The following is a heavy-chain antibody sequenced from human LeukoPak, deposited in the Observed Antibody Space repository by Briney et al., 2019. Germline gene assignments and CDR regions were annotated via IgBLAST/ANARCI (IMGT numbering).Heavy chain of an antibody. D-gene: IGHD5-18*01. V-gene: IGHV3-30*04. J-gene: IGHJ3*01. CDR1: GFRFNNYA. CDR3: AREVYSYALEALDL. Sequence: RSLRLSCAASGFRFNNYAMHWVRQPPGTGLEWVAVISMDGIQEYYADSVKGRFSISRDNSKNTLYLQMNSLRSEDTAVYYCAREVYSYALEALDLWGQGTMVTVSS. CDR2: ISMDGIQE.